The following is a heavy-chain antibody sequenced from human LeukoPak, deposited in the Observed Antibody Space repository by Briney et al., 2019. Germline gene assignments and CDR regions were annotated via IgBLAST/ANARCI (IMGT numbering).Heavy chain of an antibody. D-gene: IGHD2-8*01. J-gene: IGHJ4*02. CDR1: GGSFSGYY. CDR3: ARGRPNGVCYDY. V-gene: IGHV4-34*01. Sequence: SETLSLTCAVYGGSFSGYYWSWIRQPPGKGLEWIGEINHSGSTNYNPSLKSRVTTSVDTSKNQFSLKLSSVTAADTAVYYCARGRPNGVCYDYWGQGTLVTVSS. CDR2: INHSGST.